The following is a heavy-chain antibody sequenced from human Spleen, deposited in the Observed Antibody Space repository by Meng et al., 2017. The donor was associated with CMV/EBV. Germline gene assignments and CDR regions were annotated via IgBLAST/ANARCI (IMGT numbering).Heavy chain of an antibody. Sequence: SCAASGFTFSSYAMHWVRQAPGKGLEYVSGINYNGGYTYYADSVKGGFTISTDNSKNTLNLQMGSLRAEDMAVYYCAREDYDSGGFLHWGQGTLVTVSS. CDR2: INYNGGYT. V-gene: IGHV3-64*02. J-gene: IGHJ1*01. CDR3: AREDYDSGGFLH. CDR1: GFTFSSYA. D-gene: IGHD3-22*01.